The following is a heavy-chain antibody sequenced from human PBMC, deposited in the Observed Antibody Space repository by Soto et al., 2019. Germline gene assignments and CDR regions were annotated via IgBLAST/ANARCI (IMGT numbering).Heavy chain of an antibody. V-gene: IGHV3-23*01. D-gene: IGHD5-12*01. Sequence: PGGSLRLSXAASGFTFSSYAMSWVRQAPGKGLEWVSAISGGGGSTYYADSVKGRFTISRDNSKNTLYLQMNSLRAEDTAVYYCAKAVRDGYNLFDYWGQGTLVTVSS. J-gene: IGHJ4*02. CDR3: AKAVRDGYNLFDY. CDR2: ISGGGGST. CDR1: GFTFSSYA.